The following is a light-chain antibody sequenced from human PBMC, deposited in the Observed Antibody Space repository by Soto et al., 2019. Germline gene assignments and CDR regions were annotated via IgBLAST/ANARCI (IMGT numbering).Light chain of an antibody. Sequence: DLQMTQSPSTLSASVGDRVTITCRASQSISSWLAWYQQKPGKAPKVLIYDASSLESGVPSRFSGSGSGTEFTLTIRSLQPDDFATYYCQQYNSYSWTFGQGTKVEIK. V-gene: IGKV1-5*01. CDR1: QSISSW. J-gene: IGKJ1*01. CDR3: QQYNSYSWT. CDR2: DAS.